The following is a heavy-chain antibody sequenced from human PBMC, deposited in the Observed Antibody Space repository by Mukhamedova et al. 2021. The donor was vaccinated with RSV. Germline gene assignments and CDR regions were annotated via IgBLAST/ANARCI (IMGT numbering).Heavy chain of an antibody. V-gene: IGHV1-2*02. CDR2: INPNNGGT. J-gene: IGHJ6*03. CDR3: AKDAVSGYSHNYDHYYYYMDV. D-gene: IGHD5-18*01. Sequence: MHWVRQAPGQGLEWMGWINPNNGGTKYAQKFQGRVTMTRDTSISTVYMELSGLRSDDMAVYYCAKDAVSGYSHNYDHYYYYMDV.